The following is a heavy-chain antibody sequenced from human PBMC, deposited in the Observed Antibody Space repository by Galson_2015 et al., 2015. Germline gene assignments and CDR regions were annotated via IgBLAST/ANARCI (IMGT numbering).Heavy chain of an antibody. J-gene: IGHJ5*02. D-gene: IGHD3-10*01. CDR3: ARDVRVRGDKYNWFDP. CDR1: GYTFTSYA. CDR2: INAGNGNT. Sequence: SVKVSCKASGYTFTSYAMHWVRQAPGQRLEWMGWINAGNGNTKYSQKFQGRVTITRDTSASTAYMELSSLRSEDTAVYYCARDVRVRGDKYNWFDPWGQGTLVTVSS. V-gene: IGHV1-3*01.